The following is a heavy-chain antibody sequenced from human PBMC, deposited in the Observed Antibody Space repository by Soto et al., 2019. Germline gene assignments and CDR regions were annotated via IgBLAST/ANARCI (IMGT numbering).Heavy chain of an antibody. CDR1: GYTFTNYY. CDR3: ARDLNKQWLAPDLYYYYYGMDV. V-gene: IGHV1-46*01. Sequence: GASVKVSCKASGYTFTNYYMHWVRQAPGQGLEWMGIINPSGGSTSYAQKFQGRVTMTRDTSTSTVYMELSSLRSEDTAVYYCARDLNKQWLAPDLYYYYYGMDVWGQGTTVTVSS. D-gene: IGHD6-19*01. CDR2: INPSGGST. J-gene: IGHJ6*02.